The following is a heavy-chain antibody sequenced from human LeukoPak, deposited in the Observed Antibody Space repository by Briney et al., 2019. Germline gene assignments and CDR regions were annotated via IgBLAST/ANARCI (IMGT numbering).Heavy chain of an antibody. J-gene: IGHJ4*02. V-gene: IGHV3-30-3*01. CDR2: MSSDGNAM. D-gene: IGHD3-22*01. CDR1: GFTFTAYL. Sequence: GGSLRLSCAASGFTFTAYLIHWVRQAPGKGLEWVAVMSSDGNAMFYADSVKGRFTISRDNSKNTLYLQMNSLRAEDTAVYYSVRESEYYFDHSASFDYWGQGTLVTVSS. CDR3: VRESEYYFDHSASFDY.